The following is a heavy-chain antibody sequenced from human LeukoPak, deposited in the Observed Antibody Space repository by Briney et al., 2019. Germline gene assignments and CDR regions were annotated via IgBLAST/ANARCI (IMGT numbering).Heavy chain of an antibody. D-gene: IGHD6-13*01. CDR3: ARSHSSSWCIWYFDL. Sequence: PSETLSLTCAVYGGSFSGYYWSWIRQPPGKGLEWIGEINHSGSTNYNPSLKSRVTISVDTSKNQFSLKLSSVTAADTAVYYCARSHSSSWCIWYFDLWGRGTLVTVSS. J-gene: IGHJ2*01. CDR1: GGSFSGYY. V-gene: IGHV4-34*01. CDR2: INHSGST.